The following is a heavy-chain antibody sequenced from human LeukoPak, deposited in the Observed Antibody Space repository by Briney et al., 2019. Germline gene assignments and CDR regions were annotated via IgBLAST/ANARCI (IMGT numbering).Heavy chain of an antibody. J-gene: IGHJ4*02. CDR2: INHSGST. D-gene: IGHD6-6*01. Sequence: KASETLSLTCAVYGGSFSGYYWSWIRQPPGKGLEWIGEINHSGSTNYNPSLKSRVTISVDTSKNQFSLKLSSVTAADTAVYYCAREGAARPCDYWGQGTLVTVSS. CDR1: GGSFSGYY. V-gene: IGHV4-34*01. CDR3: AREGAARPCDY.